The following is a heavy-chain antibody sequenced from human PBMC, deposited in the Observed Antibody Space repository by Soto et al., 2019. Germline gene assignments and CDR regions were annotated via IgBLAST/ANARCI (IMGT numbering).Heavy chain of an antibody. CDR1: GFTLSSYW. CDR2: INSDGSST. CDR3: ERDPGTGYYDSSGYYYD. Sequence: EVQLVESGGGLVQPGGSLRLSCAASGFTLSSYWMHWVRQAPGKGLVWVSRINSDGSSTSYADSVKGRFTISRDNDKNMLYLKMKSLRAEDTAVYYCERDPGTGYYDSSGYYYDWGQGTLVTVSS. J-gene: IGHJ4*02. V-gene: IGHV3-74*01. D-gene: IGHD3-22*01.